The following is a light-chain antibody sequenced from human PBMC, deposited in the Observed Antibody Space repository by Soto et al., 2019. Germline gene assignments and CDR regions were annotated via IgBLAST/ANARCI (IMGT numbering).Light chain of an antibody. CDR1: QSISDW. CDR2: DAS. Sequence: DIQMTQSPSTLSASIGDKVTITCRASQSISDWLAWYQQKPGKAPKLLIYDASNLESGVPSRFSGSVSGAEFNLTISSLQPDDFATYYCQQYNNFSTFGQGTKVEIK. V-gene: IGKV1-5*01. CDR3: QQYNNFST. J-gene: IGKJ1*01.